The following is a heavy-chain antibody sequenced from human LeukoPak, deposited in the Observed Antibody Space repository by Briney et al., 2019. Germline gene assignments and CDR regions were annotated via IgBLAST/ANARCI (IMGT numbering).Heavy chain of an antibody. J-gene: IGHJ4*02. Sequence: GASVKASCKASGYTVTSYGISWVRQAPGQGLEWMGWISAYNGNTNYAQKLQGRVTMTTDTSTSTAYMGLRSLRSDDTAVYYCARCAKYYDILTGYPTFDYWGQGTLVTVSS. V-gene: IGHV1-18*01. CDR1: GYTVTSYG. CDR2: ISAYNGNT. D-gene: IGHD3-9*01. CDR3: ARCAKYYDILTGYPTFDY.